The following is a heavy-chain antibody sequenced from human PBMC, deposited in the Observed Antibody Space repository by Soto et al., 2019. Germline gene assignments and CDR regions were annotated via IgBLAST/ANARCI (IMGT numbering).Heavy chain of an antibody. CDR1: GFTFSSYS. CDR2: ISSSSSYI. V-gene: IGHV3-21*01. Sequence: GGSLRLSCAASGFTFSSYSMNWVRQAPGKGLEWVSSISSSSSYIYYADSVKGRFTISRDNAKNSLYLQMNSLRAEDTAVYYCASLPPALQKGRYFDLWGRGTLVTVSS. J-gene: IGHJ2*01. CDR3: ASLPPALQKGRYFDL. D-gene: IGHD2-21*01.